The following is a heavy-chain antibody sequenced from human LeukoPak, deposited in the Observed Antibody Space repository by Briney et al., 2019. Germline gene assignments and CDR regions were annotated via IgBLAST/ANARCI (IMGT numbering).Heavy chain of an antibody. J-gene: IGHJ4*02. CDR3: ARAVYGDYPDY. D-gene: IGHD4-17*01. Sequence: PSETLSLTCAVSGYSISSGYYWSWIRPPPGKGLEWIGYIYYSGSTNYNPSLKSRVTISVDTSKNQFSLKLSSVTAADTAVYYCARAVYGDYPDYWGQGTLVTVSS. CDR2: IYYSGST. CDR1: GYSISSGYY. V-gene: IGHV4-61*01.